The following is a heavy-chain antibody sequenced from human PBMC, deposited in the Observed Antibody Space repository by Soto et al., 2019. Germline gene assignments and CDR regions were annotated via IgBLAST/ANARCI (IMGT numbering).Heavy chain of an antibody. D-gene: IGHD3-22*01. CDR3: AKSSIDSRGYYCDY. V-gene: IGHV3-23*01. CDR2: ISGSGGST. Sequence: LRLSCAASGFTFSSYAMSWVRQAPGKGLEWVSAISGSGGSTYYADSVKGRFTISRDNSKNTLYLQMNSLRAEDTAVYYCAKSSIDSRGYYCDYWGQGTLVTVYS. CDR1: GFTFSSYA. J-gene: IGHJ4*02.